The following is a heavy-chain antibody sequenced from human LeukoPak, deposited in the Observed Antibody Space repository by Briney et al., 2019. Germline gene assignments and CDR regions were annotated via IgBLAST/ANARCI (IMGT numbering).Heavy chain of an antibody. Sequence: SVKVSCKASGGTFGSYAISWVRQAPGQGLEWMGGIVPIFGTANYAQKFQGRVTITADESTSTAYMELSSLRSEDTAVYYCARGCSGGSCYSAGYFQHWGQGTLVTVSS. V-gene: IGHV1-69*13. CDR2: IVPIFGTA. J-gene: IGHJ1*01. CDR1: GGTFGSYA. D-gene: IGHD2-15*01. CDR3: ARGCSGGSCYSAGYFQH.